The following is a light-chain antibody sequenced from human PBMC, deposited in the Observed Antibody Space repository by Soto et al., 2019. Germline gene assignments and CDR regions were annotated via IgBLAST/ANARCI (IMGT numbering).Light chain of an antibody. V-gene: IGLV2-11*01. CDR1: SNNVGGYNY. CDR2: DVS. J-gene: IGLJ1*01. CDR3: CSYEGIYTSYV. Sequence: SVLTRPRSVSRSPGPSAPYSCTGNSNNVGGYNYVSWYQQHPGKVPKLLIYDVSKRPSGVPDRFSGSKSGNTASLTISGLQAEDEADYYCCSYEGIYTSYVFGTGTKVTVL.